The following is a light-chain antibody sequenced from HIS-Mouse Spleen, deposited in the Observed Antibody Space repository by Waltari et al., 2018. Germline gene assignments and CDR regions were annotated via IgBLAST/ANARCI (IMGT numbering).Light chain of an antibody. Sequence: QSVLTQPPSASGTPGQRVTISCSGSSSNIGSNTVNWYPQLPGTAPKLLIYSNNQRPSGVPDRFSGSKSGTSASLAISGLQSEDEADYYCCSYAGSSTWVFGGGTKLTVL. V-gene: IGLV1-44*01. CDR3: CSYAGSSTWV. CDR1: SSNIGSNT. J-gene: IGLJ3*02. CDR2: SNN.